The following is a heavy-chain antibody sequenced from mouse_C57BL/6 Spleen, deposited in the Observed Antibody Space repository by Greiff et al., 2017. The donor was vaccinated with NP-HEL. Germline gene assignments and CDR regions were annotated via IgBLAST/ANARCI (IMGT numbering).Heavy chain of an antibody. CDR1: GYSFTGYF. J-gene: IGHJ4*01. CDR2: INPYNGDT. Sequence: EVKLKQSGPELVKPGDSVKISCKASGYSFTGYFMNWVMQSHGKSLEWIGRINPYNGDTFYNQKFKGKATLTVDKSSSTAHMELRSLTSEDSAVYYCARLTITTERAMDYWGQGTSVTVSS. D-gene: IGHD1-2*01. V-gene: IGHV1-20*01. CDR3: ARLTITTERAMDY.